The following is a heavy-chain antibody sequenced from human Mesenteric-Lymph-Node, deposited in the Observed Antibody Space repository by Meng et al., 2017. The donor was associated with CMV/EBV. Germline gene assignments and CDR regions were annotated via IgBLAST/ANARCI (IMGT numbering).Heavy chain of an antibody. J-gene: IGHJ5*02. D-gene: IGHD7-27*01. V-gene: IGHV4-34*01. CDR3: ARDRRAAHWDFDP. Sequence: SETLSLTCAVYGGSFSGYYWSWIRQPPGKGLEWIGEINHSGSTNYNPSLKSRVTISVDTSKNQFSLKLSSVTAADTAVYYCARDRRAAHWDFDPWGQGTLVTVSS. CDR1: GGSFSGYY. CDR2: INHSGST.